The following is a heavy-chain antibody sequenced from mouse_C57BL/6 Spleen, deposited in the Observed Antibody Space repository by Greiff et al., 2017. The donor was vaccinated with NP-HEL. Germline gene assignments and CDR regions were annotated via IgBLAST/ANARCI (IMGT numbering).Heavy chain of an antibody. Sequence: EVHLVESGGDLVKPGGSLKLSCAASGFTFSSYGMSWVRQTPDKRLEWVATISSGGSYTYYPDSVKGRFTISRDNAKNTLYLQMSSLKSEDTAMYYCARNPVITTVVANWYFDVWGTGTTVTVSS. CDR2: ISSGGSYT. CDR3: ARNPVITTVVANWYFDV. J-gene: IGHJ1*03. V-gene: IGHV5-6*01. CDR1: GFTFSSYG. D-gene: IGHD1-1*01.